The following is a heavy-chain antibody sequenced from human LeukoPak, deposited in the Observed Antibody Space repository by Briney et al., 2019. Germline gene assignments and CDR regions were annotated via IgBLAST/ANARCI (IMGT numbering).Heavy chain of an antibody. CDR1: GYTFTIYN. CDR2: MNPNNGNT. V-gene: IGHV1-8*03. Sequence: ASVKVSCKTSGYTFTIYNINWVRQATGQGLEWMGWMNPNNGNTGYAQKFQGRVTITRNTSISTAYMELSSLRSEDTAIYYCARADGSSSIDYYHLDVWGKGTTVTVSS. CDR3: ARADGSSSIDYYHLDV. J-gene: IGHJ6*03. D-gene: IGHD6-6*01.